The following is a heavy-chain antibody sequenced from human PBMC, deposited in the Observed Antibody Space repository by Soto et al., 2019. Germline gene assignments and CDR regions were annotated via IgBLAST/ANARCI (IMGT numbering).Heavy chain of an antibody. CDR3: ARDTHYDFGRGYPDYYYYYMDV. V-gene: IGHV3-21*01. J-gene: IGHJ6*03. Sequence: EVQLVESGGGLVKPGGSLRLSCAASGFTFSSYSMNWVRQAPGKGLEWVSSISSSSSYIYYADSVKGRFTISRDNAKNSRDLQMNSLRAEDTAVYYCARDTHYDFGRGYPDYYYYYMDVWGKGTTVTVSS. D-gene: IGHD3-3*01. CDR2: ISSSSSYI. CDR1: GFTFSSYS.